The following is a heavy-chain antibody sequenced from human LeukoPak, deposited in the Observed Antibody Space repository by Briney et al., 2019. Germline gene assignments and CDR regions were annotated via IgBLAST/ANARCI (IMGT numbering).Heavy chain of an antibody. Sequence: PSETLSLTCTVSGGSISSYYWSWIRQPPGKGLEWIGYIYYSGSTNYNPSLKSRVTISVDTSKNQFSLKLSSVTAADTAVYYCARGQGYYYYYYYMDVWGKGTTVTVSS. V-gene: IGHV4-59*12. CDR1: GGSISSYY. CDR2: IYYSGST. J-gene: IGHJ6*03. CDR3: ARGQGYYYYYYYMDV.